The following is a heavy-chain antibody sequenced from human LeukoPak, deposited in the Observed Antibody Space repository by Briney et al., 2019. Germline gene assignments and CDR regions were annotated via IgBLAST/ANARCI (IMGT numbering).Heavy chain of an antibody. J-gene: IGHJ5*02. CDR2: ISSSGSTI. D-gene: IGHD2-2*01. V-gene: IGHV3-48*03. Sequence: GGSLRLSCAASGFTFSSYEMNWVRQAPGKGLEWVSYISSSGSTIYYADSVKGRFTISRDNSKNTLYLQMNSLRAEDTAVYYCAKEEAYCSSTSCYGTWFDPWGQGTLVTVSS. CDR3: AKEEAYCSSTSCYGTWFDP. CDR1: GFTFSSYE.